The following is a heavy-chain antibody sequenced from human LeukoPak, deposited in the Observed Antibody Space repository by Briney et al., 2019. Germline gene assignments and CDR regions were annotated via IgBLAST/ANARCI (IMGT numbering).Heavy chain of an antibody. CDR2: IKEDGSGK. CDR1: GFTFSGHW. D-gene: IGHD1/OR15-1a*01. V-gene: IGHV3-7*01. CDR3: ARHIPRGNNYFDC. Sequence: GGSLRLSCAASGFTFSGHWMTWVRQAPGKRLEWVANIKEDGSGKFYADSVEGRFTVSRDNAKNSLSLQMNSLGAEDTAVYYCARHIPRGNNYFDCWGQGTLVTVSS. J-gene: IGHJ4*02.